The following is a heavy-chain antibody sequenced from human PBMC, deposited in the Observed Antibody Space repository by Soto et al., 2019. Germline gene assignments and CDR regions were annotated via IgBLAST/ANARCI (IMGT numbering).Heavy chain of an antibody. CDR1: GGSISSGGYY. CDR3: ARSVFP. CDR2: IYYSKST. V-gene: IGHV4-31*03. Sequence: QVQLQESGPGLVKPSQTLSLTCTVSGGSISSGGYYWSWIRQHPGKGLEWIGYIYYSKSTYYNPSLKSRVTISLDPSKNQFPLKPTSGNAADTAVYYCARSVFPWGQGTLVNVSS. J-gene: IGHJ5*02.